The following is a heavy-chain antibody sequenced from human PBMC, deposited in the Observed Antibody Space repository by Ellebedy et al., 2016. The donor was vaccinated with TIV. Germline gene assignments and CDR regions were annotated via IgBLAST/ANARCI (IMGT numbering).Heavy chain of an antibody. D-gene: IGHD3-10*01. Sequence: SETLSLTXTVSDYSISSTYYWGWIRQPPGKGLEWIGSIHHSGSTYNSPSLQSRLAISVDTSKNQFFLKLYSVTATDTAVYYCARVPSGTYYISNLDVWGQGTTVIVSS. V-gene: IGHV4-38-2*02. CDR2: IHHSGST. J-gene: IGHJ6*02. CDR3: ARVPSGTYYISNLDV. CDR1: DYSISSTYY.